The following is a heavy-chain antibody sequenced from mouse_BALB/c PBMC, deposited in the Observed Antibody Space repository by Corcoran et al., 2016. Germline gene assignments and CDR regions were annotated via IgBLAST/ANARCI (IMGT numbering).Heavy chain of an antibody. CDR3: ARAELQFAY. CDR2: IYTGNGDT. V-gene: IGHV1-84*02. D-gene: IGHD1-1*01. J-gene: IGHJ3*01. CDR1: GYTLTDYY. Sequence: QIQLQQSGPELVKPGASVKISCKASGYTLTDYYINWLKQKPGQGLEWIGWIYTGNGDTKYNDKFKGKATLTVDKSSSTAFMQLSSLTSEDTAVYFCARAELQFAYWGQGTLVTVSA.